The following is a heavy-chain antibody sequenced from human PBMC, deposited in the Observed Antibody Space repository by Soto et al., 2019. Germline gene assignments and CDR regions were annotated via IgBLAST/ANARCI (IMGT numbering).Heavy chain of an antibody. CDR3: ARGGVEPFDY. D-gene: IGHD3-3*01. CDR2: INDYGTNI. Sequence: GGTLRLSCAASGFSFGSYWMHWVRQAPGKGLVWVSRINDYGTNINYADSVKGRFFISRDDAKSDLYLQMNNLRAEDTAIYYCARGGVEPFDYWGQGVLVTVSA. V-gene: IGHV3-74*01. CDR1: GFSFGSYW. J-gene: IGHJ4*01.